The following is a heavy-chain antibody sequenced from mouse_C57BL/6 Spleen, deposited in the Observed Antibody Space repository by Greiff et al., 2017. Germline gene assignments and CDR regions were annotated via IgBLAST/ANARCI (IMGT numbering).Heavy chain of an antibody. Sequence: VHLVESGAELVRPGASVTLSCKASGYTFTDYDMHWVKQTPVHGLEWIGALDPETGGTAYNQKFKGKAILTADQSSSTAYMALRSLTSEDSAVYYGTRHDYDGSVAYWGQGTLVTVSA. D-gene: IGHD2-4*01. V-gene: IGHV1-15*01. CDR1: GYTFTDYD. J-gene: IGHJ3*01. CDR2: LDPETGGT. CDR3: TRHDYDGSVAY.